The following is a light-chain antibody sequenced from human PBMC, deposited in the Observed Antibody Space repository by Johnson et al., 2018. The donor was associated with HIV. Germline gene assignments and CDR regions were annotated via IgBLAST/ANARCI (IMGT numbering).Light chain of an antibody. CDR3: ATWDGRLSVYV. CDR2: ENN. J-gene: IGLJ1*01. CDR1: SSNIGNNY. V-gene: IGLV1-51*02. Sequence: QSVLTQPPSVSAAPGQKVTISCSGSSSNIGNNYVSWYQQLPGTAPKLLIYENNKRPSGIPDRFSASKSGTSATLGITGLQTGAEADYYCATWDGRLSVYVCGTGSKGTVL.